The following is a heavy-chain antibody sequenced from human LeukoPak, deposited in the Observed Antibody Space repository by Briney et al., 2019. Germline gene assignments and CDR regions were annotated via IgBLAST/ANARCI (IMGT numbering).Heavy chain of an antibody. CDR2: INPNSGGT. Sequence: ASVKVSCKASGYTFTGYYMHWVRQAPGQGLEWMGWINPNSGGTNYAQKFQGWVTMTRDTSISTAYMELRSLRSDDTAVYYCARVRDYVWGSFDWGQGTLVTVSS. CDR1: GYTFTGYY. D-gene: IGHD3-16*01. V-gene: IGHV1-2*04. J-gene: IGHJ4*02. CDR3: ARVRDYVWGSFD.